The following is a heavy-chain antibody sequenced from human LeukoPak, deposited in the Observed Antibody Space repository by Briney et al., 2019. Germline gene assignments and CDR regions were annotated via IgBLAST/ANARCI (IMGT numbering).Heavy chain of an antibody. CDR2: IYYSGST. J-gene: IGHJ5*01. Sequence: SETLSLTCTVSGGSISSYYWSWIRQPPGRGLEWIGYIYYSGSTYYNPSLKSRVTISVDTSKNQFSLKLSSVTAADTAVYYCARVSRFLEWLLLQGWFDSWGQGTLVTVSS. V-gene: IGHV4-59*12. CDR3: ARVSRFLEWLLLQGWFDS. CDR1: GGSISSYY. D-gene: IGHD3-3*01.